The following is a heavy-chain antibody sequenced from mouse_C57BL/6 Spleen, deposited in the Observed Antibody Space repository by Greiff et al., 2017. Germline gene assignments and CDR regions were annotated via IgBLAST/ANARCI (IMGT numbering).Heavy chain of an antibody. CDR2: IYPRDGST. CDR1: GYTFTDHT. J-gene: IGHJ4*01. V-gene: IGHV1-78*01. Sequence: VQLQQSDAELVKPGASVKISCKVSGYTFTDHTIHWMKQRPEQGLEWIGDIYPRDGSTKYNEKFKGKATLTADKSSSTAYMQLNSLTSEDSAVYFCASPYYDYDGGYAMDYWGQGTSVTVSS. CDR3: ASPYYDYDGGYAMDY. D-gene: IGHD2-4*01.